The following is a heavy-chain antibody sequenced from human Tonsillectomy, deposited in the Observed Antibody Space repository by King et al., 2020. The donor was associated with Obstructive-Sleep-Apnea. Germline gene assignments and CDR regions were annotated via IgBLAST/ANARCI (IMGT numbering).Heavy chain of an antibody. Sequence: VQLQESGPGLVKPSETLSLTCTVSGGSISSYYWSWIRQPPGKGLEWIGYIYHSGSTNYNPSLKSRVTISVDTSINQFSLKLSSVTAADTAVYYCARLTAYDYVWAFDYWGQGTLVTVSS. CDR2: IYHSGST. D-gene: IGHD3-16*01. J-gene: IGHJ4*02. V-gene: IGHV4-59*08. CDR1: GGSISSYY. CDR3: ARLTAYDYVWAFDY.